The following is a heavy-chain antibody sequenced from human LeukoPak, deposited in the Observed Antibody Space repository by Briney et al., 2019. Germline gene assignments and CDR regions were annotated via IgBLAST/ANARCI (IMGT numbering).Heavy chain of an antibody. Sequence: VGSLRLSCERSGFTFSNYWMSWVRQAPGKGLEWVANIQQHGSETYYGDSVKGRFTISRDNAKNSLYLQMNSLRAEDTAVYYCATYSSSNGREFQYWGQGTLVTVSS. D-gene: IGHD2-2*01. CDR3: ATYSSSNGREFQY. CDR1: GFTFSNYW. V-gene: IGHV3-7*01. J-gene: IGHJ1*01. CDR2: IQQHGSET.